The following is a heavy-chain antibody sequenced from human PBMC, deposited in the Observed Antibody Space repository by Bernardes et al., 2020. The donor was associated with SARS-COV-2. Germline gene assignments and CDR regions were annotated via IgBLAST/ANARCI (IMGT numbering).Heavy chain of an antibody. Sequence: LSLTCTVSGGSISSISYYWGWIRQPPGKGLEWIGSIYYSGSTYYNPSLKSRVTIYVDTSKNHFSLKLSSVTAADTAVYYCASDIVVVTAINYFDYWGQGTLVTVSS. CDR1: GGSISSISYY. V-gene: IGHV4-39*02. CDR3: ASDIVVVTAINYFDY. D-gene: IGHD2-21*02. J-gene: IGHJ4*02. CDR2: IYYSGST.